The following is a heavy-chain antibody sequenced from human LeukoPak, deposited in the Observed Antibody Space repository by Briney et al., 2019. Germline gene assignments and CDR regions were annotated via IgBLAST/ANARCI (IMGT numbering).Heavy chain of an antibody. CDR3: ARDGGYGYNFYDAFDI. CDR1: GFTFSSYA. V-gene: IGHV3-30-3*01. CDR2: ISYDGSNK. Sequence: GGSLRLSCAASGFTFSSYAMHWVRQAPGKGLEWVAVISYDGSNKYYADSVKGRFTISRDNSKNTLYLQMNSLRAEVTAVYYCARDGGYGYNFYDAFDIWGQGTMVTVSS. J-gene: IGHJ3*02. D-gene: IGHD5-24*01.